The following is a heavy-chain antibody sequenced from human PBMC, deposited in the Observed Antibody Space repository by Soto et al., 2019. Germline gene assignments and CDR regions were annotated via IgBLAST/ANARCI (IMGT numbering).Heavy chain of an antibody. CDR3: ARQRGYSGYPKIGDYYYYYYMDV. D-gene: IGHD5-12*01. Sequence: SETLSLTCTVSGGSISSYYWSWIRQPPGKGLEWIGYIYYSGSTNYNPSLKSRVTISVDTSKNQFSLKLSSVTAADTAVYYCARQRGYSGYPKIGDYYYYYYMDVWGKGTTVTVSS. J-gene: IGHJ6*03. CDR1: GGSISSYY. CDR2: IYYSGST. V-gene: IGHV4-59*01.